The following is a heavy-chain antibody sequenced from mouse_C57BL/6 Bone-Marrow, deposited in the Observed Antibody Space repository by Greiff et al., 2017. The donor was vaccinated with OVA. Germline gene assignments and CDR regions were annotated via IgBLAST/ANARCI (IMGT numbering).Heavy chain of an antibody. V-gene: IGHV1-26*01. D-gene: IGHD3-3*01. J-gene: IGHJ2*01. Sequence: EVQLQQSGPELVKPGASVKISCKASGYTFTDYYMNWVKQSHGKSLEWIGDINPNNGGTSYNQKFKGKATLTVDKSSSTAYMELRSLTSEDSAVYYCARGGGRGDYFDDWGKGTTLTVSS. CDR2: INPNNGGT. CDR3: ARGGGRGDYFDD. CDR1: GYTFTDYY.